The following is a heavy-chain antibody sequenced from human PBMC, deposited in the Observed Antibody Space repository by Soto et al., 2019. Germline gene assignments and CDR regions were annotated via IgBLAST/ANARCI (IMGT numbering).Heavy chain of an antibody. CDR3: ARDLVAVAGSRLPNY. D-gene: IGHD6-19*01. V-gene: IGHV3-30-3*01. Sequence: QVQLVESGGGVVQPGRSLRLSCAASGFTFSSYAMHWVRQAPGKGLEWVAVISYDGSNKYYADSVKGRFTISRDNSKNTLYLQMNSLRAEDTDVYYCARDLVAVAGSRLPNYWGQGTLVTVS. CDR2: ISYDGSNK. CDR1: GFTFSSYA. J-gene: IGHJ4*02.